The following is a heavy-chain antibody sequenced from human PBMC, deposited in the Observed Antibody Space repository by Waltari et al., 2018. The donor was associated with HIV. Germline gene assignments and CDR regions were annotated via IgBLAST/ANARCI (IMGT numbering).Heavy chain of an antibody. V-gene: IGHV1-46*01. CDR2: INPGGGST. CDR3: ARDEAIFGVVIIYGMDV. Sequence: QVQLVQSGAEVKKPGASVKVSCKASGYTFTSYYMHWVRQAPGQGLEWMGRINPGGGSTSYAQKCQCRVTMTRDTSTSTVYMELSSLRSEDTAVYYCARDEAIFGVVIIYGMDVWGQGTTVTVSS. D-gene: IGHD3-3*01. J-gene: IGHJ6*02. CDR1: GYTFTSYY.